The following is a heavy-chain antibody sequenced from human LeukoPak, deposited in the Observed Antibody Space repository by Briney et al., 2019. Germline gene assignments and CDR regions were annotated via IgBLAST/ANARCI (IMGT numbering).Heavy chain of an antibody. CDR2: ISGSGGST. D-gene: IGHD5-18*01. J-gene: IGHJ4*02. CDR1: GFTFSSYG. CDR3: ARGVSGYSYGFVTV. Sequence: GGSLRLSCAASGFTFSSYGMSWVRQAPGKGLEWVSAISGSGGSTYYADSVKGRFTISRDNSKNTLYLQMGSLRAEDMAVYYCARGVSGYSYGFVTVWGQGTLVTVSS. V-gene: IGHV3-23*01.